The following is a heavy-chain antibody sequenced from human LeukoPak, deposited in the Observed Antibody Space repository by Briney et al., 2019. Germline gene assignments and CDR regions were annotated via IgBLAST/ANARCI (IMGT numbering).Heavy chain of an antibody. D-gene: IGHD5-24*01. J-gene: IGHJ4*02. Sequence: GGSLRLSCAASGFTFSSYWMHWVRQAPGKGLVWVSRINSDGSSTSYADSVKGRFTISRDNAKNTLYLQMNSLRAEDTAVYYCAREARDGPAPYYFEYWGQGTLVTVSS. CDR1: GFTFSSYW. CDR3: AREARDGPAPYYFEY. CDR2: INSDGSST. V-gene: IGHV3-74*01.